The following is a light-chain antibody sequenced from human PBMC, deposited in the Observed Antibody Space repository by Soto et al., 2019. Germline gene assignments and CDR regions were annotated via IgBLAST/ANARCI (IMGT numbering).Light chain of an antibody. CDR3: QQYNNWPPVT. CDR1: LSVSSN. Sequence: EILMTQSPATLSVSPGERATLSYRASLSVSSNLAWYQQKAGQAPRLLIYAASTRATGIPARFSGSGSGTEFTLTISSLQSEDSAVYYCQQYNNWPPVTFGPGSKVDIK. CDR2: AAS. J-gene: IGKJ3*01. V-gene: IGKV3-15*01.